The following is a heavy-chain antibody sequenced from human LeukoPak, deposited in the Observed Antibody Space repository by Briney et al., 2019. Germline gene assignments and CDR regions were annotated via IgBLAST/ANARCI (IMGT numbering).Heavy chain of an antibody. CDR3: ARDLEEHIVVVTATPFCDY. V-gene: IGHV1-46*01. J-gene: IGHJ4*02. CDR1: GYTFTSYY. Sequence: APVKVSCKASGYTFTSYYMHWVRQAPGQGLEWMGIINPSGGSTSYAQKFQGRVTMTRDTSTSTVYMELSSLRSEDTAVYYCARDLEEHIVVVTATPFCDYWGQGTLVTVSS. D-gene: IGHD2-21*02. CDR2: INPSGGST.